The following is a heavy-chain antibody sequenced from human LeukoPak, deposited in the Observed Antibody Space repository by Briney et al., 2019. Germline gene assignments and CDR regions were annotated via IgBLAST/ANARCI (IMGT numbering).Heavy chain of an antibody. CDR2: ISSSGSTI. CDR3: AGEIVGASQFI. CDR1: GFTFSDYY. V-gene: IGHV3-11*01. Sequence: GGSLRLSCAASGFTFSDYYMSWIRQAPGKGLEWVSYISSSGSTIYYADSVKGRFTISRDDAESSLYLQMNSLRAEDTAVYYCAGEIVGASQFIWGQGTMVTVSS. J-gene: IGHJ3*02. D-gene: IGHD1-26*01.